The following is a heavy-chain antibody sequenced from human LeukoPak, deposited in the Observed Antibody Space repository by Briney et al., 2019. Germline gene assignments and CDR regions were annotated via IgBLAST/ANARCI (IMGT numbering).Heavy chain of an antibody. D-gene: IGHD2-2*01. Sequence: SETLSLTCTVSGGSISSYYWSWIRQPAGKGLEWIGRIYTSGSTNYNPSLKSRATMSVDTSKNQFSLKLSSVTAADTAVYYCAKEDIVVVPAAMGGYYYYYMDVWGKGTTVTVSS. CDR2: IYTSGST. CDR3: AKEDIVVVPAAMGGYYYYYMDV. CDR1: GGSISSYY. V-gene: IGHV4-4*07. J-gene: IGHJ6*03.